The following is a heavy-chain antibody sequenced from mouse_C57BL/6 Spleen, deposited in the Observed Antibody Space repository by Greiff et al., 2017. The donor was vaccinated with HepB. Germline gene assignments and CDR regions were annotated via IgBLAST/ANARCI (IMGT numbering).Heavy chain of an antibody. J-gene: IGHJ3*01. CDR3: ARTGRNYGNSGFAY. CDR1: GYSITSGYY. Sequence: DVKLQESGPGLVKPSQSLSLTCSVTGYSITSGYYWNWIRQFPGNKLEWMGYISYDGSNNYNPSLKNRISITRDTSKNQFFLKLNSVTTEDTATYYCARTGRNYGNSGFAYWGQGTLVTVSA. V-gene: IGHV3-6*01. CDR2: ISYDGSN. D-gene: IGHD2-1*01.